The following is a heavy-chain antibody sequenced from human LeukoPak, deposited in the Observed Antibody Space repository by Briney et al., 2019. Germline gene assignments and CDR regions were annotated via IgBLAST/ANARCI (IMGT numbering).Heavy chain of an antibody. V-gene: IGHV4-39*01. CDR3: ARLRQLGASIFDY. J-gene: IGHJ4*02. CDR2: IYESGNT. Sequence: SETLSLTCTVSGGSISSSRYYWGWIRQPPGKGLEWIGSIYESGNTYHNPSLKSRVTISVDTSNNQFSLKLSSVTAADTAVYYCARLRQLGASIFDYWGQGTLVTVSS. CDR1: GGSISSSRYY. D-gene: IGHD6-6*01.